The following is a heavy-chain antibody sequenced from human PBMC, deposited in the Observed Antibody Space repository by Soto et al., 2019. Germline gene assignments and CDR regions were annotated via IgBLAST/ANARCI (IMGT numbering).Heavy chain of an antibody. V-gene: IGHV3-33*01. D-gene: IGHD3-22*01. Sequence: GGSLRLSCAASGFTFSSYGMHWVRQAPGKGLEWVAVIWYGGSNKYYADSVKGRFTISRDNSKNTLYLQMNSLRAEDTAVYYCARDRVESGYPEYFQHWGQGTLVTVSS. J-gene: IGHJ1*01. CDR2: IWYGGSNK. CDR3: ARDRVESGYPEYFQH. CDR1: GFTFSSYG.